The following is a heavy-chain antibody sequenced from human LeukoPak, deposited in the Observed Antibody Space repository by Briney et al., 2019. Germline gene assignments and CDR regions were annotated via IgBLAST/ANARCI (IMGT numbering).Heavy chain of an antibody. CDR2: FHTSGST. J-gene: IGHJ4*02. V-gene: IGHV4-4*07. Sequence: SETLSLTCTVSGVSIRSYYWSWIRQPAGKGLEWIGRFHTSGSTNYNPSLKSRVTISVDTSKNHFSLKLSSVTAADTAVYYCARESYHDLYYFDYWGQGTLVTVSS. CDR3: ARESYHDLYYFDY. CDR1: GVSIRSYY. D-gene: IGHD3-22*01.